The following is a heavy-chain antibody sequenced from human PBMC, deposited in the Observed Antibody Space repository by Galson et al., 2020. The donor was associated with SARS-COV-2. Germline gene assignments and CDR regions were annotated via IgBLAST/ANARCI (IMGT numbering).Heavy chain of an antibody. J-gene: IGHJ5*02. CDR2: ITASGDVT. CDR1: GFTFSSYP. CDR3: ARGYNCPYH. Sequence: GGSLRLSCAASGFTFSSYPVTWVRQAPGKGLEWVSAITASGDVTYYADSVKGRFTISRDNSKNTVYLQMNSLRAEDSAVYYCARGYNCPYHWGQGTLITASS. V-gene: IGHV3-23*01. D-gene: IGHD1-1*01.